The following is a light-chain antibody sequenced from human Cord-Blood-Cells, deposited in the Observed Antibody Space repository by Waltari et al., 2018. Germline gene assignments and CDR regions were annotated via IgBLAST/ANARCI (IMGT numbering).Light chain of an antibody. Sequence: QSALTQPASLSGSPGQSITISCTGTSRDVGSYNLVPWYHHHPGKAPKLMIYEGSKRPSGVSNRFSGSKSGNTASLTISGLQAEDEADYYCCSYAGSWVFGGGTKLTVL. CDR3: CSYAGSWV. J-gene: IGLJ3*02. V-gene: IGLV2-23*01. CDR1: SRDVGSYNL. CDR2: EGS.